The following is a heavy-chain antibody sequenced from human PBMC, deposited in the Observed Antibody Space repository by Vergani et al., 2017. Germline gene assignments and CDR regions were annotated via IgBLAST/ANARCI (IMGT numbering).Heavy chain of an antibody. D-gene: IGHD3-3*01. Sequence: EVQLVESGGGLIQPGGSLRLSCAASGFTVSSNYMSWVRQAPGKGLEWVSVIYSGGSTYYADSVKGRFTISRDNSKNTLYLQMNSLRAEDTAVYYCARGGHDFWSGYSDYWGQRTLVTVSS. CDR3: ARGGHDFWSGYSDY. V-gene: IGHV3-53*01. CDR2: IYSGGST. J-gene: IGHJ4*02. CDR1: GFTVSSNY.